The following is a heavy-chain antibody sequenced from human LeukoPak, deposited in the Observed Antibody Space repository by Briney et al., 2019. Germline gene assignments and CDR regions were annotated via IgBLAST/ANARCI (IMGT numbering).Heavy chain of an antibody. CDR1: GGSISSGGYY. Sequence: SETLSLTCTVSGGSISSGGYYWSWIRQHPGKGLEWIGYIYYSGSTYYNPSLKSRVTISVDTSKNQFSLKLSSVTAADTAVYYCARTTVTTGYYFDYWGQGTLATVSS. D-gene: IGHD4-17*01. CDR2: IYYSGST. J-gene: IGHJ4*02. CDR3: ARTTVTTGYYFDY. V-gene: IGHV4-31*03.